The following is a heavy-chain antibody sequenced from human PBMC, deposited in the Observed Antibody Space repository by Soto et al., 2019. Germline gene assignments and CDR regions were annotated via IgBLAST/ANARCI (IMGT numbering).Heavy chain of an antibody. D-gene: IGHD6-13*01. V-gene: IGHV4-34*01. CDR2: INHGGST. CDR1: GGSFSGYY. Sequence: QVRLQPWGAGLLKPSETLSLTCAVYGGSFSGYYWSWVRQPPGKGLEWIGEINHGGSTNYNPSLKSRVTISIDTSKNHFSRKLTSVTAADTAVYDCGTKEGSSWSLDYWGQGTLVTVSS. J-gene: IGHJ4*02. CDR3: GTKEGSSWSLDY.